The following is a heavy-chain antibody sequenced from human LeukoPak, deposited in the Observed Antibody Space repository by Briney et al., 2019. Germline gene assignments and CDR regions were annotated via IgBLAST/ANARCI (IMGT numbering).Heavy chain of an antibody. Sequence: GGSLRLSCAASGFTFNTFWMTWLRQAPGKGLEWVANIHQEGRTKYYADSVKGRFTISRDNANNALDLQINSLRAEDTALYYCAKGDGTSSGLYFHYWGQGTLVTVSS. V-gene: IGHV3-7*01. J-gene: IGHJ4*02. D-gene: IGHD6-6*01. CDR2: IHQEGRTK. CDR3: AKGDGTSSGLYFHY. CDR1: GFTFNTFW.